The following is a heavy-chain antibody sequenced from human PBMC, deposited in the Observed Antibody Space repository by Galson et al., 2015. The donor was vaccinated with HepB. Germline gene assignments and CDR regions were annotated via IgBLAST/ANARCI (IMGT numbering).Heavy chain of an antibody. CDR2: ISYDGSNK. CDR1: GFTFSSYG. V-gene: IGHV3-30*18. CDR3: AKADYDFWTIEY. Sequence: SLRLSCAASGFTFSSYGMHWVRQAPGKGLEWVAVISYDGSNKYYADSVKGRFTISRDNSKNTVYLQMNSRRAEDTAVYYCAKADYDFWTIEYWGQGTLVTVSS. D-gene: IGHD3-3*01. J-gene: IGHJ4*02.